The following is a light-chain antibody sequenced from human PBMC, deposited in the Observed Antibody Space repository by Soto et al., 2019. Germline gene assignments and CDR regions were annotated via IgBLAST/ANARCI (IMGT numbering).Light chain of an antibody. CDR1: SSDFGSYNL. CDR2: EVS. V-gene: IGLV2-23*02. J-gene: IGLJ1*01. CDR3: CSYAGSSNSHV. Sequence: QSVLTQPASVSGSPGQSITISCTGTSSDFGSYNLVSWYQQHPGKAPKLMIYEVSKRPSGVSNRFSGSKSGNTASLTISGLQAEDEADYYCCSYAGSSNSHVFGTGTKVTVL.